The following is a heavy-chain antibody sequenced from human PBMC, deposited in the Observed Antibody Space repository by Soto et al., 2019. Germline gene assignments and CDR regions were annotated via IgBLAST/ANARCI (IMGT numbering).Heavy chain of an antibody. D-gene: IGHD5-18*01. CDR3: AREATAMVPSFYYYGMDV. CDR2: INPSGGGT. CDR1: GDTFTSYY. Sequence: ASVKVSCKASGDTFTSYYIHWVRQAPGQGLEWMGIINPSGGGTTYAQKFQGRVTMTRDTSTTTVYMELSSLRSEDTAVYYCAREATAMVPSFYYYGMDVWGQGTTVTVSS. V-gene: IGHV1-46*01. J-gene: IGHJ6*02.